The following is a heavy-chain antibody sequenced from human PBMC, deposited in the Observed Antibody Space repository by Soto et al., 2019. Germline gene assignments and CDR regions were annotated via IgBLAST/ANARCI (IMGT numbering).Heavy chain of an antibody. CDR1: GGSISSYY. CDR2: IYYSGST. V-gene: IGHV4-59*08. D-gene: IGHD6-13*01. CDR3: ARLKYSSSWDFDY. J-gene: IGHJ4*02. Sequence: SETLSLTCTVSGGSISSYYWSWIRQPPGKGLEWIGYIYYSGSTNYNPSLKSRVTISVDTSKNQFSLKLSSVTAADTAVYYCARLKYSSSWDFDYWGQGTLVTVSS.